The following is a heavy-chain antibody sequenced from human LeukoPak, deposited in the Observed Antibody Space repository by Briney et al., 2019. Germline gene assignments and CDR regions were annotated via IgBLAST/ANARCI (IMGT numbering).Heavy chain of an antibody. Sequence: SEALPLTCAVYVCPFSGHYWGSIRQPPGKGLEWIDEFHHSQSPNYNPSLKSRVTISVDTSKNQLSLKLSSVTAADTAVYYCARGRAFDYWGQGTLVTVSS. CDR3: ARGRAFDY. CDR2: FHHSQSP. CDR1: VCPFSGHY. V-gene: IGHV4-34*01. J-gene: IGHJ4*02.